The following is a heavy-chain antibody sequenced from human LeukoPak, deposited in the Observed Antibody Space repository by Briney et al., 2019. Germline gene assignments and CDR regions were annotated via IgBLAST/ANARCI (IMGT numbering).Heavy chain of an antibody. CDR2: IGARGDVT. Sequence: PGGSLRLSCTVSGFAFSGYAMSWVRQASGKGPEWVSSIGARGDVTYSADSVKGRFTISRDNSKRTLFLQMNSLRAEDTAVYYCAKVHYTASFPGSFPGRNYFDSWGQGSLVTVSS. CDR1: GFAFSGYA. CDR3: AKVHYTASFPGSFPGRNYFDS. J-gene: IGHJ4*02. D-gene: IGHD1-26*01. V-gene: IGHV3-23*01.